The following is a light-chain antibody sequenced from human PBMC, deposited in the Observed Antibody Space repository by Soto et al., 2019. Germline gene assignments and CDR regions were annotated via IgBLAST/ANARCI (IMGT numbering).Light chain of an antibody. CDR3: TSYRGSSTLV. CDR2: EVS. J-gene: IGLJ2*01. CDR1: SRDVGGYKC. Sequence: QSALTQPASVSGSPGQSITISCTGTSRDVGGYKCVSWYQQHPGKAPKLIIYEVSNRPSGVSNRFSGSKSGNTASLTISGLQAEDEADYYCTSYRGSSTLVFGGGTKLTVL. V-gene: IGLV2-14*01.